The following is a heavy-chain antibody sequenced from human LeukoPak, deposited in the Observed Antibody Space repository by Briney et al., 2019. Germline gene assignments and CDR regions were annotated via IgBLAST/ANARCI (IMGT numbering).Heavy chain of an antibody. CDR3: ARGPLFPPDSSANTWGDYFDY. V-gene: IGHV1-8*01. D-gene: IGHD3-22*01. CDR1: GYTFTSYD. CDR2: MNPNSGNT. J-gene: IGHJ4*02. Sequence: ASVKVSCKASGYTFTSYDINWVRQATGQGLEWMGWMNPNSGNTGYAQKFQGRVTMTRSTSISTAYMELSSLRSEDTAVYYCARGPLFPPDSSANTWGDYFDYWGQGTLVTVSS.